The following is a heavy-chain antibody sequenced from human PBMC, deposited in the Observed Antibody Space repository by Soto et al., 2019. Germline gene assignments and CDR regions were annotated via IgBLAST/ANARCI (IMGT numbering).Heavy chain of an antibody. CDR2: IYYSGST. D-gene: IGHD3-3*01. Sequence: PSETLSLTCTFSGGSISSYYWSWIRQPPGKGLEWIGYIYYSGSTNYNPSLKSRVTISVDTSKNQFSLKLSSVTAADTAVYYCARGGTYYDFWSGQYCYYYMDVWGKGTTVTVSS. V-gene: IGHV4-59*01. J-gene: IGHJ6*03. CDR3: ARGGTYYDFWSGQYCYYYMDV. CDR1: GGSISSYY.